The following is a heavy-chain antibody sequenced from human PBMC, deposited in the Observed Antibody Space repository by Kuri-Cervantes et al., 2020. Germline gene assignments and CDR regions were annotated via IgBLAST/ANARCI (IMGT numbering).Heavy chain of an antibody. V-gene: IGHV3-7*01. Sequence: GESLKISCAASGFTFSSYWMSWVRQAPGKGLEWVANIKQDGSEKYYVDSVKGRFTISRDNAKNSLYLQMNSLRAEDTAVYYCARDRLRLVSDDVFDIWGQGTMVTVSS. CDR3: ARDRLRLVSDDVFDI. CDR2: IKQDGSEK. J-gene: IGHJ3*02. CDR1: GFTFSSYW. D-gene: IGHD6-19*01.